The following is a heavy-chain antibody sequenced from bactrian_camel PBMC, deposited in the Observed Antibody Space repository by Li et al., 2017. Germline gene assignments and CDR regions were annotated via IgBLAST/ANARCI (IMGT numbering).Heavy chain of an antibody. D-gene: IGHD1*01. CDR1: GRTISGDC. CDR3: VASCPFGGTWSVTGTYRC. Sequence: DVQLVESGGGSVQAGGSLSLTCAASGRTISGDCVGWFRQAPGKEHEAVASIYPRGGGTYYADSVRGRFSIARDTAKNTVYLQMNSLKPEDTAMYYCVASCPFGGTWSVTGTYRCWGQGTQVTVS. CDR2: IYPRGGGT. V-gene: IGHV3S40*01. J-gene: IGHJ4*01.